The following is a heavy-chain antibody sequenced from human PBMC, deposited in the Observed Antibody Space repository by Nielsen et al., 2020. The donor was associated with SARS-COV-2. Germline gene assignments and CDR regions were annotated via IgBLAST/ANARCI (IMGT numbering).Heavy chain of an antibody. D-gene: IGHD1-26*01. V-gene: IGHV5-10-1*01. CDR2: IDPSDSYT. CDR3: ARLRGNWFDP. Sequence: VRQMPGKGLEWMGRIDPSDSYTNYSPSFQGHVTISADKSISTAYLQWSSLKASDTAMYYCARLRGNWFDPWGQGTLVTVSS. J-gene: IGHJ5*02.